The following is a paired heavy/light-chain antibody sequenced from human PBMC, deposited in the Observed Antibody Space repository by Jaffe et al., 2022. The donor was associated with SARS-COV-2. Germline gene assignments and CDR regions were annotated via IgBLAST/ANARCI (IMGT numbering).Light chain of an antibody. CDR1: SSDVGGYNY. CDR3: CSYAGSDTGV. J-gene: IGLJ2*01. Sequence: QSALTQPRSVSGSPGQSVTISCTGTSSDVGGYNYVSWYQHHPGKAPKLMIYDVSERPSGVPDRFSGSKSGNTASLTISGLQAEDEADYYCCSYAGSDTGVFGGGTKLTVL. CDR2: DVS. V-gene: IGLV2-11*01.
Heavy chain of an antibody. Sequence: QVQLVESGGGVVQPGRSLRLSCAASGFTFSRYAMHWVRQAPGKGLEWVTVISFDGNKKFYAGSVKGRFTISRDNSKNTLFLQINSLRAEDTAVYYCARDGPTQFGRLYYFDCWGRGTLVAVSS. CDR3: ARDGPTQFGRLYYFDC. V-gene: IGHV3-30*04. J-gene: IGHJ4*02. D-gene: IGHD3-16*01. CDR1: GFTFSRYA. CDR2: ISFDGNKK.